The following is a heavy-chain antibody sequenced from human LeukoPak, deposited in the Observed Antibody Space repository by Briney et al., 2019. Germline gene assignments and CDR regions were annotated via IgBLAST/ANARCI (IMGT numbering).Heavy chain of an antibody. CDR1: GGSFSGYY. CDR3: ARGLYTSY. D-gene: IGHD3-16*01. Sequence: SETLSLTCAVYGGSFSGYYWSWIRQPPGKGLEWIGEISHSGSTNYNPSLKSRVTISVDTSKNQFSLKLSSVTAADTAVYYCARGLYTSYWGQGTLITVSS. CDR2: ISHSGST. V-gene: IGHV4-34*01. J-gene: IGHJ4*02.